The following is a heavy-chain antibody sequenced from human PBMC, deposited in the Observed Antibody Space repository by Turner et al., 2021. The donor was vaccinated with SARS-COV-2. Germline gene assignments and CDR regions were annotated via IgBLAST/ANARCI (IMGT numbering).Heavy chain of an antibody. CDR1: GGSISSSSYY. D-gene: IGHD5-18*01. Sequence: QLQLLESGPGLVKPSETLSLTCTVSGGSISSSSYYLGWIRQPPGKGLEWIGNIYYSGSTYYNPSLKSRVTISVDTSKNQFSLKLSSVTAADTAVFYCARQVRGYSYAFSFDYWGQGTLVTVSS. J-gene: IGHJ4*02. V-gene: IGHV4-39*01. CDR3: ARQVRGYSYAFSFDY. CDR2: IYYSGST.